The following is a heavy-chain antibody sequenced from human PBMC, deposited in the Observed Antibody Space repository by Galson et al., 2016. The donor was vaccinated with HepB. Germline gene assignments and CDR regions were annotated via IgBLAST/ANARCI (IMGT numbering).Heavy chain of an antibody. CDR3: ARETGTHWYFDP. CDR2: SDYSGST. CDR1: GGSISSVGYY. V-gene: IGHV4-30-4*08. J-gene: IGHJ2*01. Sequence: TLSLTCSVSGGSISSVGYYWSWIRQPPGKGLEWIGYSDYSGSTYYNPSLKSRITISIDSSKNQFSLKVNSVTAADTAVYYCARETGTHWYFDPWGRGTLITVSS. D-gene: IGHD7-27*01.